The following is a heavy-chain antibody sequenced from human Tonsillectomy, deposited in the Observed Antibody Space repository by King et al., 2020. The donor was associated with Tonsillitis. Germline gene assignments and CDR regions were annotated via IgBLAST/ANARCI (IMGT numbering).Heavy chain of an antibody. V-gene: IGHV3-49*03. CDR3: SSESHTMIVVVPNRNWFDP. Sequence: VQLVESGGGLVQPGRSLRLSCTASGFTFGDYAMSWFRQAPGKGLEWVGFIRSKAYGGTTEYAASVKGRFSISRDDSKSIAYLQVKSLKTEDTAVYYCSSESHTMIVVVPNRNWFDPWGQGTLVTVSS. J-gene: IGHJ5*02. D-gene: IGHD3-22*01. CDR1: GFTFGDYA. CDR2: IRSKAYGGTT.